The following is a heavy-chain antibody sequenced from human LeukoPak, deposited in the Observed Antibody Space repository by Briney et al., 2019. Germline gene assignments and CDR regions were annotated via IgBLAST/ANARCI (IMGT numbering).Heavy chain of an antibody. D-gene: IGHD1-1*01. V-gene: IGHV3-33*01. CDR1: GFSFSDCG. J-gene: IGHJ4*02. CDR2: IWKDGGDK. Sequence: PGRSLRLSCAASGFSFSDCGMHWVRQAPDKGLEWVALIWKDGGDKYYSDSVKGRFTISGDNSKNTLDLQMDSLSAEDTAIYYCVREGLGGTPYRGNFDYWGQGTLVTVSS. CDR3: VREGLGGTPYRGNFDY.